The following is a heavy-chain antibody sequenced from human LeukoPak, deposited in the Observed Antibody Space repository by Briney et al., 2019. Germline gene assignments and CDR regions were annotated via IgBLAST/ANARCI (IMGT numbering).Heavy chain of an antibody. V-gene: IGHV3-21*01. J-gene: IGHJ5*02. CDR2: ISSSSSYI. CDR3: ARGLPRGWVSPNWFDP. Sequence: GGSLRLSCAASGFTFSSYSMNWVRQAPGKGLEWVSSISSSSSYIYYADSVKGRFTISRDNAKNSLYLQMNSLRAEDTAVYYCARGLPRGWVSPNWFDPWGQGTLVTVSS. CDR1: GFTFSSYS. D-gene: IGHD6-13*01.